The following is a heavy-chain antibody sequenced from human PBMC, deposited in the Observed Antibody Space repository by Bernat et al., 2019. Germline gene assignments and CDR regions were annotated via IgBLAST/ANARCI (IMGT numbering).Heavy chain of an antibody. V-gene: IGHV3-30-3*01. CDR3: ARGPPQYCSGDGWYLGLDY. CDR1: GFTFSSYA. CDR2: ISFDGNNK. D-gene: IGHD2-15*01. J-gene: IGHJ4*02. Sequence: QVQLVESGGGVVQPGRSLRLSCAASGFTFSSYAMHWVRQAPGKGLEWVAVISFDGNNKYYADSVKGRFTISRDNSKSTLFLQMNSLRAEDTAVYYCARGPPQYCSGDGWYLGLDYWGQGTLVTVSA.